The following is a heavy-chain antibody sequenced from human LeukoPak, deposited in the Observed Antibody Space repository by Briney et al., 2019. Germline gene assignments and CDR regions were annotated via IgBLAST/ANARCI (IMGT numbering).Heavy chain of an antibody. D-gene: IGHD3-22*01. J-gene: IGHJ4*02. CDR3: ARGPPARYYDSSGYYGY. CDR1: GGSFSGYY. CDR2: INHSGST. V-gene: IGHV4-34*01. Sequence: SETLSLTCAVYGGSFSGYYWSWIRQPPGKGLDWIGEINHSGSTNYNPSLKSRVTISVDTSKNQFSLKLSSVTAADTAVYYCARGPPARYYDSSGYYGYWGQGTLVTVSS.